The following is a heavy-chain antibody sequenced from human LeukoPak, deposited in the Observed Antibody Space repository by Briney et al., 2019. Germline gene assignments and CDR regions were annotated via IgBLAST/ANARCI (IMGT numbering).Heavy chain of an antibody. V-gene: IGHV3-23*01. D-gene: IGHD5-18*01. CDR3: ARDGAGYSYGYVFDY. J-gene: IGHJ4*02. Sequence: GGSLRLSCAASGFTFSSYAMSWVRQAPGKGLEWVSGISGNGGSIYYADSVKGRFTISRDNSKNTLYLQMNSLRAEDTAVYCCARDGAGYSYGYVFDYWGQGTLVTVSS. CDR1: GFTFSSYA. CDR2: ISGNGGSI.